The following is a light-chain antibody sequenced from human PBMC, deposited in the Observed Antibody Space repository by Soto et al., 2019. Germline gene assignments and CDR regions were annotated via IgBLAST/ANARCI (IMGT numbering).Light chain of an antibody. V-gene: IGLV2-14*01. J-gene: IGLJ1*01. Sequence: QSALTQPASVSGSPGQSITISCTGTSSDVGRYNYVSWFQQHPGKAPKLILYDVSNRPSGVSSSFSGSKSGNTASLTISGLQAEDEADYYCTSYGGRNTPYVFGTGTKGTVL. CDR1: SSDVGRYNY. CDR2: DVS. CDR3: TSYGGRNTPYV.